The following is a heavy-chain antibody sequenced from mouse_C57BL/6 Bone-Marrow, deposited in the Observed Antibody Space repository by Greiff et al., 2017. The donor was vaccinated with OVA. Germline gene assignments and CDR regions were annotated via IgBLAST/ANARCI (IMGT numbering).Heavy chain of an antibody. Sequence: VQLQQSGAELVRPGASVKLSCTASGFNIKDDYMHWVKQRPEQGLEWIGWIDPENGDTEYASKFQGKATITADTSSNPAYLQLSSLTSDDTAVYYCTSYGNFDYWGQGTTLTVSS. D-gene: IGHD2-1*01. CDR3: TSYGNFDY. CDR1: GFNIKDDY. J-gene: IGHJ2*01. CDR2: IDPENGDT. V-gene: IGHV14-4*01.